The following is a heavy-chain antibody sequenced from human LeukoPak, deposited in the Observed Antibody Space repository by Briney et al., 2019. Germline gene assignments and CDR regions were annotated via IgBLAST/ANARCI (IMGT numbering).Heavy chain of an antibody. CDR3: ARGNLDLYDYVWGSYPDWFDP. J-gene: IGHJ5*02. CDR1: GYTFTSYG. V-gene: IGHV1-69*06. Sequence: GASAKVSCKASGYTFTSYGISWVRQAPGQGLEWMGGIIPIFGTANYAQKFQGRVTITADKSTSTAYMELSSLRSEDTAVYYCARGNLDLYDYVWGSYPDWFDPWGQGTLVTVSS. CDR2: IIPIFGTA. D-gene: IGHD3-16*02.